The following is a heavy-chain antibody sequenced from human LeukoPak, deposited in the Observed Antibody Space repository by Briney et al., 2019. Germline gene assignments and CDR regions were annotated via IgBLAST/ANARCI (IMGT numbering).Heavy chain of an antibody. D-gene: IGHD2-2*01. V-gene: IGHV1-2*02. CDR3: ARGPDIVVVPAAPYYYYYYMDV. Sequence: VASVKVSCKTSGYTFTYYIYWVRQAPGQGLEWMGWISPNSGDTKYAQKFQGRVTLTTDTSISTAYMELSRLRSEDTAVYYCARGPDIVVVPAAPYYYYYYMDVWGKGTTVTVSS. CDR1: GYTFTYY. J-gene: IGHJ6*03. CDR2: ISPNSGDT.